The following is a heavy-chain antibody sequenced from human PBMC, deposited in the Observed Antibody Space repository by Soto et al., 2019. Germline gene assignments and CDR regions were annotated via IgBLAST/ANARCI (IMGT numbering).Heavy chain of an antibody. Sequence: PSETLSPTCNVSGNSLSSDYWGWSRQPPGDGLELIGYMNYSGSTNYNPALKSRVTMSVDTSKKRFALKLTSVTAADTAIDYCIERSDWSRACDYWGQGALVT. CDR1: GNSLSSDY. CDR2: MNYSGST. J-gene: IGHJ4*02. D-gene: IGHD6-19*01. V-gene: IGHV4-59*01. CDR3: IERSDWSRACDY.